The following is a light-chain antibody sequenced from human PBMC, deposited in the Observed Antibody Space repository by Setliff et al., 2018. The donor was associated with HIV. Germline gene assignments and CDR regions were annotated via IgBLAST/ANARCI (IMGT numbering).Light chain of an antibody. Sequence: ALAQPASVSGSPGQSITISCTGTSSDVGGYNYVSWYQQHPGKAPKLMIYDVTKRPSGVSNRFSGSKSGNTASLTISGLQAEDEADYYCCSYAGSSTPYVFGTGTKVTVL. CDR3: CSYAGSSTPYV. CDR2: DVT. CDR1: SSDVGGYNY. V-gene: IGLV2-23*02. J-gene: IGLJ1*01.